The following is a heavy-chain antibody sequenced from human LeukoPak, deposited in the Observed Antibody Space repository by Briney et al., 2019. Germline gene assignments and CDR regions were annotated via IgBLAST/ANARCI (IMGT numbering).Heavy chain of an antibody. CDR1: GFTFSSYG. CDR3: ARDPYYYDSSGFLFDY. J-gene: IGHJ4*02. CDR2: IWYDGSNK. V-gene: IGHV3-33*01. D-gene: IGHD3-22*01. Sequence: PGRSLRLSCAASGFTFSSYGMHWVRQAPGKGLERVAVIWYDGSNKYYADSVKGRFTISRDNSKNTLYLQMNSLRAEDTAVYYCARDPYYYDSSGFLFDYWGQGTLVTVSS.